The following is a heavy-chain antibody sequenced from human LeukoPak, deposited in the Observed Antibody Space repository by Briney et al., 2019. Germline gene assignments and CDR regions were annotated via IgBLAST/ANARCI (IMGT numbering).Heavy chain of an antibody. CDR3: ARGRERWLHFDY. CDR2: INPNSGGT. CDR1: GYTFTGYY. Sequence: ASVKVSCRASGYTFTGYYMHWVRQAPGQGLEWMGWINPNSGGTNYAQKFQGRVTITADESTSTAYMELSSLRSEDTAVYYCARGRERWLHFDYWGQGTLVTVSS. V-gene: IGHV1-2*02. J-gene: IGHJ4*02. D-gene: IGHD5-24*01.